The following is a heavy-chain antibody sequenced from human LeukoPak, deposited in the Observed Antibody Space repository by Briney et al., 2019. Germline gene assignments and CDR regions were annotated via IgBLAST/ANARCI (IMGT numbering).Heavy chain of an antibody. D-gene: IGHD6-19*01. CDR3: AKRVAVSGTRYFQA. V-gene: IGHV3-23*01. CDR1: GFTFSNYA. Sequence: GKSLRLSCATSGFTFSNYAMSWVPQAPGKGLEWVSGITGSGDSRHNADSVTGRFTISRDNSKNTLYLQMNSLRAEDTAIYYCAKRVAVSGTRYFQAWGQGTLVTVSS. J-gene: IGHJ1*01. CDR2: ITGSGDSR.